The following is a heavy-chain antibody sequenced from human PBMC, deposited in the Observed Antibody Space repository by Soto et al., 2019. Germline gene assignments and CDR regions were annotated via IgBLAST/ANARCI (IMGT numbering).Heavy chain of an antibody. V-gene: IGHV1-3*01. CDR1: GYTFTSYA. Sequence: ASVKVSCKASGYTFTSYAMHWVRQAPGQRLEWMGWINAGNGNTKYSQKFQGRVTITRDTSASTAYMELSSLRSEDTAVYYCARVAGSSWYGFGDYWGQGTLVTVSS. CDR3: ARVAGSSWYGFGDY. J-gene: IGHJ4*02. CDR2: INAGNGNT. D-gene: IGHD6-13*01.